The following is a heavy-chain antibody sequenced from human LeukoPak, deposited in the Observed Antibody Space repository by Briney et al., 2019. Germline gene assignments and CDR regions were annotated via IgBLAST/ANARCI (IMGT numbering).Heavy chain of an antibody. V-gene: IGHV3-30*02. Sequence: QPGGSLRLSCAASGFIFSSYGMHWVRQAPGKGLEWVAFIRYDGSNKYYADSVKGRFTISRDNSKNTLYLQMNSLRAEDTAVYYCAKDAYSGRYSIFDYWGQGTLVTVSS. CDR1: GFIFSSYG. J-gene: IGHJ4*02. CDR2: IRYDGSNK. CDR3: AKDAYSGRYSIFDY. D-gene: IGHD1-26*01.